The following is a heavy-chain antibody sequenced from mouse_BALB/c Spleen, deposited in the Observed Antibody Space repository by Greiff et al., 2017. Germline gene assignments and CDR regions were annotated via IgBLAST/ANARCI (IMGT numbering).Heavy chain of an antibody. CDR2: ISSGGSYT. CDR1: GFTFSSYA. Sequence: EVKRVESGGGLVKPGGSLKLSCAASGFTFSSYAMSWVRQTPEKRLEWVATISSGGSYTYYPDSVKGRFTISRDNAKNTLYLQMSSLRSEDTAMYYCASTDLGDYAMDYWGQGTSVTVSS. V-gene: IGHV5-9-3*01. D-gene: IGHD4-1*01. CDR3: ASTDLGDYAMDY. J-gene: IGHJ4*01.